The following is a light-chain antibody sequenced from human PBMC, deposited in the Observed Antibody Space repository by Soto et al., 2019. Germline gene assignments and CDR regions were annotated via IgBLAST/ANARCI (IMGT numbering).Light chain of an antibody. CDR3: SSYAGSNNYV. J-gene: IGLJ1*01. CDR2: EVS. Sequence: QSALTQPPSASGSPGQSVTISCTGTSSDVGGYSSVSWYQLHPGKAPKLMVYEVSKWPSGVPDRFSGSKSGNTASLTVSGIQAEDEADFYCSSYAGSNNYVFGTGTKLNFL. V-gene: IGLV2-8*01. CDR1: SSDVGGYSS.